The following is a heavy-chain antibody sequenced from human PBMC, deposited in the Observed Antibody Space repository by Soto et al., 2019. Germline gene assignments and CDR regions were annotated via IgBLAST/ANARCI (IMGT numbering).Heavy chain of an antibody. CDR3: ARHRVWCFDF. V-gene: IGHV3-7*02. J-gene: IGHJ4*02. CDR2: INPEGSAE. CDR1: GFTFSSSW. Sequence: EMQLVESGGALVQPGGSLRLSCAASGFTFSSSWMAWVRQAPGKGLEWVANINPEGSAEYYVDSVKGRFTISRDNAKNSLYLQMNSLRLEDTALYYCARHRVWCFDFWGQGTLVSISS. D-gene: IGHD2-8*02.